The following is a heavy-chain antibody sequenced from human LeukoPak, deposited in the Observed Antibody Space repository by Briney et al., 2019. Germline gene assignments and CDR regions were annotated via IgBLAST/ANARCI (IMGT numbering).Heavy chain of an antibody. Sequence: PSETLSLTCTVSGGSISSSSFYWGWIRQPPGKGLEWIGTIFYSGSTYDNPSLRSRVTMSVDTSKNQFSLRLSSVTAAETAVYYCARQGYISGQGFRNNWFDPWGQGSLVTVSS. D-gene: IGHD6-19*01. J-gene: IGHJ5*02. CDR1: GGSISSSSFY. V-gene: IGHV4-39*01. CDR3: ARQGYISGQGFRNNWFDP. CDR2: IFYSGST.